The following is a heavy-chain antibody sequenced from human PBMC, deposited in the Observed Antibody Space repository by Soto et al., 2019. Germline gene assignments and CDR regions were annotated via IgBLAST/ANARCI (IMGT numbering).Heavy chain of an antibody. J-gene: IGHJ3*02. V-gene: IGHV1-18*01. CDR1: GYTFTSYG. CDR3: AIDLSGWYPNDAFDI. Sequence: ASVKVSFKASGYTFTSYGISWVRQAPGQGLEWMGWISAYNGNTNYAQKLQGRVTMTTDTSTSTAYMELRSLRSDDTAVYYCAIDLSGWYPNDAFDIWGQGTMVTGSS. CDR2: ISAYNGNT. D-gene: IGHD6-19*01.